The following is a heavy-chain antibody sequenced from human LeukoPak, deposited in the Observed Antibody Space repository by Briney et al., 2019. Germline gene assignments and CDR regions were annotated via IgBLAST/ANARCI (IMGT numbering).Heavy chain of an antibody. J-gene: IGHJ1*01. CDR2: LNPNSGAT. V-gene: IGHV1-2*02. CDR1: GYTFTGYY. Sequence: ASVKVSCKASGYTFTGYYIHWVRQAPGQGREWMGWLNPNSGATNVAQKFQGRVTMTRDTSINTAYMEMSSLRSDDTAVYYCARDFQWLVPAEYFQHWGQGTVVTVSS. D-gene: IGHD6-19*01. CDR3: ARDFQWLVPAEYFQH.